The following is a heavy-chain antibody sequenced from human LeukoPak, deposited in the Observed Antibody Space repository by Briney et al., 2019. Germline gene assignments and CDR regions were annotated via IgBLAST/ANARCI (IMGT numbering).Heavy chain of an antibody. V-gene: IGHV4-39*07. CDR2: IYHSGST. J-gene: IGHJ6*03. CDR1: GGPISSSSYY. D-gene: IGHD6-19*01. Sequence: SETLSLTCSVSGGPISSSSYYWGWIRQPPEKGLEWIGSIYHSGSTYYNPSLKSRVTISVDTSKNQFSLKLSSVTATDTAVYYCARDETYSSDWQSNHYYYYMDVWGKGTTVTVSS. CDR3: ARDETYSSDWQSNHYYYYMDV.